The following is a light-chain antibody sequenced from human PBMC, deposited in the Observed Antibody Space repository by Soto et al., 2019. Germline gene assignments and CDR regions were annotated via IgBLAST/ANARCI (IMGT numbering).Light chain of an antibody. V-gene: IGKV3-20*01. CDR2: GAS. Sequence: TALTQSSGSLPLSRGGRVGLACTASQSVSSSSLAWYQQKRGQAPRLLLYGASSRATGIPDRFSGSGSGTDFTLTISRLEPEDFAVYYCQKYGGSPWTFGHGTKVDIK. CDR3: QKYGGSPWT. J-gene: IGKJ1*01. CDR1: QSVSSSS.